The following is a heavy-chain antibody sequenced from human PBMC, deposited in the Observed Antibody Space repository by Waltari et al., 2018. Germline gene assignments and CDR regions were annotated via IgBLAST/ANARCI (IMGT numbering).Heavy chain of an antibody. CDR3: AGEWGRSYYYYMDV. V-gene: IGHV4-39*02. CDR2: IYYSGST. D-gene: IGHD3-16*01. Sequence: QLQLQESGPGLVKPSETLSLTCTVSGCPISSSSYYWGWLRQPPGKGLEWIGSIYYSGSTYYNPSLKSRVTISVDTSKNQFSLKLSSVTAADTAVYYCAGEWGRSYYYYMDVWGKGTTVTVSS. J-gene: IGHJ6*03. CDR1: GCPISSSSYY.